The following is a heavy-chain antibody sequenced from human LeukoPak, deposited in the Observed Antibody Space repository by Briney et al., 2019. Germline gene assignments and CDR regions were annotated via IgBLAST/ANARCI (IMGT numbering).Heavy chain of an antibody. J-gene: IGHJ4*02. CDR2: INPNGGGT. D-gene: IGHD6-6*01. CDR3: ARGHSSLRIYYFDY. V-gene: IGHV1-2*02. CDR1: GYTFTGNC. Sequence: ASVKVSCKASGYTFTGNCIHWVRQAPGQGLEWVGWINPNGGGTNYAQKFQGRVTMTRDTSISTAYMDLSSLTSEDTAIYYCARGHSSLRIYYFDYWGQGTLVTVSS.